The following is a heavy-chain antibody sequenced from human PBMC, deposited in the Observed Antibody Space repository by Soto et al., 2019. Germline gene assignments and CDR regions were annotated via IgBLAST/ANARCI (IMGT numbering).Heavy chain of an antibody. V-gene: IGHV3-11*01. J-gene: IGHJ4*02. D-gene: IGHD3-22*01. Sequence: QVQLVESGRGLVKPGGSLRLSCAASGFTFSDYYMSWIRQAPGKGLEWVSYISSSDSIYYADSVKGRFTISRDNAKNSLYLQMNSLRAEDTAVYYCARDLGYYDSSGYFDYWGQGTLVTVSS. CDR1: GFTFSDYY. CDR3: ARDLGYYDSSGYFDY. CDR2: ISSSDSI.